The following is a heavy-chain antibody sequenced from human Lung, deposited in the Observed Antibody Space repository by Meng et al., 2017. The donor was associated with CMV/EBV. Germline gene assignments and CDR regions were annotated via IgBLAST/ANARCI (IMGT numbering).Heavy chain of an antibody. D-gene: IGHD2/OR15-2a*01. CDR1: GFTFSSYW. CDR2: IKQDGSEK. V-gene: IGHV3-7*01. CDR3: ARVSTFSGWYFDL. Sequence: ESXKISXAASGFTFSSYWMSWVRQAPGKGLEWVANIKQDGSEKYYVDSVKGRFTISRDNAKNSLYLQMNSLRAEDTAVYYCARVSTFSGWYFDLWGRGTLVTVSS. J-gene: IGHJ2*01.